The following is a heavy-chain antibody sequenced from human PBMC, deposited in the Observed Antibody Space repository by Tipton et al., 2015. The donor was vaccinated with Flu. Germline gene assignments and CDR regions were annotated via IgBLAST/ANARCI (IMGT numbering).Heavy chain of an antibody. CDR3: AKSHHLYQHDSSVVDY. CDR2: ISWNGAST. D-gene: IGHD3-22*01. CDR1: GFTFDDFG. Sequence: SLRLSCAASGFTFDDFGMHWVRQVPGKGLEWVSFISWNGASTYYADSVKGRFTMSRDNSKNSLYLQMDRLRPEDTALYYCAKSHHLYQHDSSVVDYWGQGTLVTFSS. V-gene: IGHV3-43D*04. J-gene: IGHJ4*02.